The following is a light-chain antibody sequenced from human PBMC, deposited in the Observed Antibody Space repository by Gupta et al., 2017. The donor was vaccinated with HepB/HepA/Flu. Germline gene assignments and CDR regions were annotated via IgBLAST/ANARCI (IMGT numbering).Light chain of an antibody. Sequence: SSELTQDPAVSVALGQTVRITGQGDSLRSYYASWYQQKPGQAPVLVIYGKNNRPSWIPDRFSGSSSGNTASLTITGAQAEDEADYYCNSRESSGSHVFGTGTKVTVL. CDR1: SLRSYY. V-gene: IGLV3-19*01. CDR2: GKN. J-gene: IGLJ1*01. CDR3: NSRESSGSHV.